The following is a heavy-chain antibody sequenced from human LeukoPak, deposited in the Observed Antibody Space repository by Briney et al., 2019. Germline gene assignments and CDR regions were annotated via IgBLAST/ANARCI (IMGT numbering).Heavy chain of an antibody. J-gene: IGHJ4*02. CDR1: GFTFSSYG. D-gene: IGHD1-26*01. V-gene: IGHV3-30*18. CDR3: AKVGSGSYYY. CDR2: ISYDGSNK. Sequence: GGSLRLSCAASGFTFSSYGVHWVRQAPGKGLEWVAVISYDGSNKYYADSVKGRFTISRDNSKNTLYLQMNSLRAEDTAVYYCAKVGSGSYYYWGRGTLVTVSS.